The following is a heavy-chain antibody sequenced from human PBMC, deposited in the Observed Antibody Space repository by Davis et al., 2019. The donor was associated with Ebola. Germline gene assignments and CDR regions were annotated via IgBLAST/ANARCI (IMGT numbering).Heavy chain of an antibody. V-gene: IGHV4-34*01. Sequence: MPSETLSLTCTVSGGSISSYYWSWIRQPPGKGLEWIGEMNRDGGTNYNPSLESRVTISSDMSKKQFSLKLNSVTAADTAVYFCARGRTGSDHPRLDSWGQGTLVTVSS. CDR2: MNRDGGT. D-gene: IGHD7-27*01. CDR3: ARGRTGSDHPRLDS. CDR1: GGSISSYY. J-gene: IGHJ4*02.